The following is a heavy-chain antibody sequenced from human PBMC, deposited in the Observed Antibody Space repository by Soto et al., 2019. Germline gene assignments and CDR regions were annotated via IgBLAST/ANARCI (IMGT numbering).Heavy chain of an antibody. D-gene: IGHD3-16*02. V-gene: IGHV3-30*02. CDR1: GFSFNNYG. CDR3: ARDDEGGSYCDIGY. J-gene: IGHJ4*02. CDR2: IWYDGSDK. Sequence: PVGSLRLSCAASGFSFNNYGMFWVRQAPGKGLEWVALIWYDGSDKYYADSVKGRFTISRDNSKSTLYLQVNSLRTEDTAVYYCARDDEGGSYCDIGYWGQGTLVTVSS.